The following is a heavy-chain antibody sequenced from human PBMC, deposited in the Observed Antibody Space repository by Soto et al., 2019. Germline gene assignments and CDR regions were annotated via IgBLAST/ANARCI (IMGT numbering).Heavy chain of an antibody. CDR1: GGSVRSGNYY. CDR3: ARINYYDTSGYPFDY. J-gene: IGHJ4*02. Sequence: SETLSLTCSVSGGSVRSGNYYWSWIRQPPGKGLEWIGYVYFSGSTNYNPSLKSRVSISADMSKNQFSLKLNSVTAADTAVYYCARINYYDTSGYPFDYWGQGTMVTVSS. V-gene: IGHV4-61*01. CDR2: VYFSGST. D-gene: IGHD3-22*01.